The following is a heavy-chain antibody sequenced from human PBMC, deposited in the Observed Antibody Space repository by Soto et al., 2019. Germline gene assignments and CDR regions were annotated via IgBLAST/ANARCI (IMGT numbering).Heavy chain of an antibody. V-gene: IGHV3-21*01. J-gene: IGHJ4*02. Sequence: EVQLVESGGGLVKPGGSLRLSCAASGFTFSSYSMNWVRQAPGKGLEWVSSISSSSSYIYYADSVKGRFNISRDNAKNSLYLQMTSLRAEDTAVYYCARVGGQLVPGFDYWGQGTLVTVSS. D-gene: IGHD6-6*01. CDR3: ARVGGQLVPGFDY. CDR2: ISSSSSYI. CDR1: GFTFSSYS.